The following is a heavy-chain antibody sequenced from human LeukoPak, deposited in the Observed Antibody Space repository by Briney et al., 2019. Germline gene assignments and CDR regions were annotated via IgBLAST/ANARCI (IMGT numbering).Heavy chain of an antibody. CDR1: GFTFSSYW. D-gene: IGHD3-3*01. CDR3: ARDVSNFWSGNGGPNYFDS. CDR2: IKQDGSEQ. Sequence: GGSLRLSCGASGFTFSSYWMSWVRQAPGKGLEWVANIKQDGSEQNYVDSVKGRFTISRDNAENSLYLQMNSLRAEHTAVYYCARDVSNFWSGNGGPNYFDSWGQGTLVTVSS. V-gene: IGHV3-7*05. J-gene: IGHJ4*02.